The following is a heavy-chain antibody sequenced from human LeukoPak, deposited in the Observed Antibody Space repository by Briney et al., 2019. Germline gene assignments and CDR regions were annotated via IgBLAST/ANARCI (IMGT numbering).Heavy chain of an antibody. V-gene: IGHV3-21*01. J-gene: IGHJ4*02. CDR2: ISSSSSYI. Sequence: GGSLRLSCAASGFTFNTYAMHWVRQAPGKGLEWVSSISSSSSYIYYADSVKGRFTISRDNAKNSLYLQMNSLRAEDTAVYYCARRARRRYFDYWGQGTLVTVSS. CDR1: GFTFNTYA. CDR3: ARRARRRYFDY.